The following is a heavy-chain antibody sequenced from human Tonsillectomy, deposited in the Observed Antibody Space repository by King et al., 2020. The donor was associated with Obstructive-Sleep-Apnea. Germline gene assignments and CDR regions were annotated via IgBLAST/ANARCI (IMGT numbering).Heavy chain of an antibody. V-gene: IGHV4-39*07. CDR3: ARDTAAATPRGWFDP. Sequence: LQLQESGPGLVKPSETLSLTCTVSGGSISSSSYYWGWIRQPPGKGLEWIGSIYYSGSTYYNPSLKSRVTISVDTSKNQFSLKLSSVTAADTAVYYCARDTAAATPRGWFDPWGHGTLVTVSS. CDR2: IYYSGST. D-gene: IGHD6-13*01. J-gene: IGHJ5*02. CDR1: GGSISSSSYY.